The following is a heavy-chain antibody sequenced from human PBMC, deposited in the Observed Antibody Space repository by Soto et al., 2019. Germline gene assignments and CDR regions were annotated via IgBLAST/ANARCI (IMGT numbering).Heavy chain of an antibody. CDR2: ISGSGGST. V-gene: IGHV3-23*01. J-gene: IGHJ5*02. D-gene: IGHD6-19*01. Sequence: GGSLRLSCAASGFTFNNYAMSWVRQAPGKGLEWVSGISGSGGSTYYADSVKGRFTISRDNSKNSLYLQMNSLRAEDTAVYYCARKYSSGWYNWFDPWGQGTLVTVSS. CDR1: GFTFNNYA. CDR3: ARKYSSGWYNWFDP.